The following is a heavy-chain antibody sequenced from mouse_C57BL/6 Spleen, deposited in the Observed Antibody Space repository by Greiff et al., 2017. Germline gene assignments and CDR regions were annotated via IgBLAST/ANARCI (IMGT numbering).Heavy chain of an antibody. CDR2: INYDGSST. Sequence: EVKVVESEGGLVQPGSSMKLSCTASGFTFSDYYMAWVRQVPEKGLEWVANINYDGSSTYYLDSLKSRFIISRDNAKNILYLQMSSLKSEDTATYYCERGYNYGCFDYWGQGTTLTVSS. CDR1: GFTFSDYY. J-gene: IGHJ2*01. CDR3: ERGYNYGCFDY. D-gene: IGHD2-12*01. V-gene: IGHV5-16*01.